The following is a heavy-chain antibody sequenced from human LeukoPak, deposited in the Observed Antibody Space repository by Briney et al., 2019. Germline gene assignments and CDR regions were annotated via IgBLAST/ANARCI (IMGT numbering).Heavy chain of an antibody. J-gene: IGHJ6*02. CDR3: ARVSGFYYYGSGTANYSYGMDV. V-gene: IGHV4-34*01. D-gene: IGHD3-10*01. Sequence: PSETLSLTCAVYGGSFSGYYWSWIRQPPGKGLEGIGEINHSGSTNYNPSLKSRVTISVDTSKNQFSLKLSSVTAAYTAVYYCARVSGFYYYGSGTANYSYGMDVWGQGTTVTVSS. CDR1: GGSFSGYY. CDR2: INHSGST.